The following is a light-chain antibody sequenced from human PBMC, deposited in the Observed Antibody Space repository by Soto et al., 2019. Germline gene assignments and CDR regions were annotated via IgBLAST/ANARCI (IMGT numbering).Light chain of an antibody. CDR1: RDDIGAYDY. J-gene: IGLJ2*01. CDR3: NSYTNSSAVV. V-gene: IGLV2-14*01. CDR2: EVT. Sequence: QSALAQPASVSGSPGQSITISCAGTRDDIGAYDYVSWYQQHPDNAPKLLVYEVTNRPSGVSDRFSGSKSGNTASLTISGLQAEDEADYYCNSYTNSSAVVFGGGTKVTVL.